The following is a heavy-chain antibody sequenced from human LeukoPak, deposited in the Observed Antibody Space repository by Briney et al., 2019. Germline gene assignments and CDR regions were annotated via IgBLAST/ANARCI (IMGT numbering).Heavy chain of an antibody. CDR2: IYYSGST. V-gene: IGHV4-39*01. CDR3: ARHQFDDYYDRGGYPYYFDY. D-gene: IGHD3-22*01. Sequence: SETLSLTCTVSGGSISSSSYYWGWIRQPPGKGLEWIGSIYYSGSTYYNPSLKSRVTISVDTSKNQFSLKLSSVTAADTAVYYCARHQFDDYYDRGGYPYYFDYWGQGTLVTVSS. CDR1: GGSISSSSYY. J-gene: IGHJ4*02.